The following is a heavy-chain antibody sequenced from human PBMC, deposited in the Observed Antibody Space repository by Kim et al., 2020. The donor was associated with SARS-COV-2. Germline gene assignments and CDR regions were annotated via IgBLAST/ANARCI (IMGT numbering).Heavy chain of an antibody. J-gene: IGHJ5*01. V-gene: IGHV4-59*01. Sequence: SETLSLTCTVSGGTISRYYWSWIRQPPGKGLEWIAYFYDSGNTRYNPSLKSRVTISVDKSNNQFSLRLTSLTAADTAVYYCARRLIGSGWAWGRGKLATV. CDR1: GGTISRYY. CDR2: FYDSGNT. D-gene: IGHD6-19*01. CDR3: ARRLIGSGWA.